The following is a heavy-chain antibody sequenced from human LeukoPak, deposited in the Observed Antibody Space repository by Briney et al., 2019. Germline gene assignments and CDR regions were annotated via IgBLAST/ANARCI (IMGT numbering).Heavy chain of an antibody. V-gene: IGHV4-39*07. CDR3: ARYSYYYDSSGNYATHYFDY. D-gene: IGHD3-22*01. J-gene: IGHJ4*02. CDR2: IYYSGST. Sequence: SETLSLTCTVSGGSISSSSYYWGWIRQPPGKGLEWIGSIYYSGSTYYNPSLKSRDTISVDTSKNQFSLNLSSVNAALTAVYYCARYSYYYDSSGNYATHYFDYWGQGTLVTVSS. CDR1: GGSISSSSYY.